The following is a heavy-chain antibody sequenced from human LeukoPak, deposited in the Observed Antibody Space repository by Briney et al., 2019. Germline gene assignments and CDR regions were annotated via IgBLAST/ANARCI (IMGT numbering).Heavy chain of an antibody. CDR2: IYPRDGST. CDR1: GYTFTSNY. CDR3: ARDQEGFDY. Sequence: ASVKVSCKASGYTFTSNYIHWVRQAPGQGLEWMGMIYPRDGSTSYAQKFQGRVTVTRDASTSTVHMELSGLRSEDTAVYYCARDQEGFDYWGQGTLVTVSS. J-gene: IGHJ4*02. V-gene: IGHV1-46*01.